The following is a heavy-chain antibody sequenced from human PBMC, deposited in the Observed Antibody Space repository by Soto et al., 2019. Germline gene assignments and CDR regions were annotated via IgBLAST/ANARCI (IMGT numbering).Heavy chain of an antibody. CDR3: AKDPFSVDTAMDHNWFDP. D-gene: IGHD5-18*01. J-gene: IGHJ5*02. CDR2: ISYDGSNK. Sequence: GGSLRLSCAASGFTFSSYGMHWVRQAPGKGLEWVAVISYDGSNKYYADSVKGRFTISRDNSKNTLYLQMNSLRAEDTAVYYCAKDPFSVDTAMDHNWFDPWGQGTLVTVSS. V-gene: IGHV3-30*18. CDR1: GFTFSSYG.